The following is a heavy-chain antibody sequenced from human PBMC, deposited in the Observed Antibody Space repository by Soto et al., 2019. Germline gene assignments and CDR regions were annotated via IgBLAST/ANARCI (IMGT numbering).Heavy chain of an antibody. CDR3: ARGLGITMVRGGSNWFDP. J-gene: IGHJ5*02. CDR1: GGSFSGYY. V-gene: IGHV4-34*01. D-gene: IGHD3-10*01. Sequence: QVQLQQWGAGLLKPSETLSLTCAVYGGSFSGYYWSWIRQPPGKGLEWIGEINHSGSTNYNPSLKSRVTISVDTSKNQFSLTLSSVTAADTAVYYCARGLGITMVRGGSNWFDPWGQGTLVTVSS. CDR2: INHSGST.